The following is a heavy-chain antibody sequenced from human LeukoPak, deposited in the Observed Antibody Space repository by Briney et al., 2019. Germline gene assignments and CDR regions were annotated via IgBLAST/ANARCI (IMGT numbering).Heavy chain of an antibody. CDR1: GGSISSYY. V-gene: IGHV4-59*01. CDR2: IYYSGST. J-gene: IGHJ4*02. Sequence: PSETLSLTCTVSGGSISSYYWSWIRQPPGKGLEWIGYIYYSGSTNYNPSLKSRVTISVDTSKNQFSLKLSSVTAADTAVYYCARALAQYSSGWYRDRTGYYFDYWGQGTLVTVSS. D-gene: IGHD6-19*01. CDR3: ARALAQYSSGWYRDRTGYYFDY.